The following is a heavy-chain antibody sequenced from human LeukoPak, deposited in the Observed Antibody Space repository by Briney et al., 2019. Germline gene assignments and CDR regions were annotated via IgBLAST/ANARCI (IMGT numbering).Heavy chain of an antibody. D-gene: IGHD3-9*01. Sequence: SETLSLTCTVSGGSISSYYWSWIRQPPGKGLEWIGYIYYSGSTNYNPSLKSRVTISVDTSKNQFSLKLSSVTAADTAVYYCARDSSGLRYFDWLSLKPYYYYGMDVWGQGTRSPSP. CDR3: ARDSSGLRYFDWLSLKPYYYYGMDV. V-gene: IGHV4-59*01. CDR1: GGSISSYY. J-gene: IGHJ6*02. CDR2: IYYSGST.